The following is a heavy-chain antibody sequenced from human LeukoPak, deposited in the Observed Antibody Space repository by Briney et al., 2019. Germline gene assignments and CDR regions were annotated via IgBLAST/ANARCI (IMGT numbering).Heavy chain of an antibody. D-gene: IGHD6-6*01. Sequence: GGSLRLSCAASGFTFSDAWMSWVRQAPGKGLEWVGRIKSNNDGGTTNYTAPVKGRFTISRADSKNTLYLQMNSLKTEDTAVYYCTTDSGYSSSSDFDYWGQGTLVTVSS. CDR2: IKSNNDGGTT. V-gene: IGHV3-15*01. CDR1: GFTFSDAW. CDR3: TTDSGYSSSSDFDY. J-gene: IGHJ4*02.